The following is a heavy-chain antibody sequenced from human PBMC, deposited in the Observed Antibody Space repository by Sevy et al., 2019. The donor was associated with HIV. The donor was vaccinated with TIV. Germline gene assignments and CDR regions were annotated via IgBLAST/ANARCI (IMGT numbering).Heavy chain of an antibody. CDR1: GFTFGDYA. Sequence: GGSLRLSCTGSGFTFGDYAMSGFRQAPGMGLEWVGFIRSKDYGGATEYAASVKGRFTISRDDSKSIADLQMNSLKTEDTAVYYCTRGYYYDSSGYSDYWGQGTLVTVSS. D-gene: IGHD3-22*01. V-gene: IGHV3-49*03. CDR2: IRSKDYGGAT. CDR3: TRGYYYDSSGYSDY. J-gene: IGHJ4*02.